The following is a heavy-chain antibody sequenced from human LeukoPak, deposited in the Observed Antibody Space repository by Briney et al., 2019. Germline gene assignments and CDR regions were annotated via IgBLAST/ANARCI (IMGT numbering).Heavy chain of an antibody. CDR2: IYSGGST. V-gene: IGHV3-66*01. CDR1: GFTVSSNY. J-gene: IGHJ4*02. D-gene: IGHD6-13*01. CDR3: AGGYSSRYFDY. Sequence: SGGSLRLSCVASGFTVSSNYMSWVRQAPGKGLEWVSVIYSGGSTYYADSVKGRFTISRDNSKNTLYLQMNSLRAEDTAVYYCAGGYSSRYFDYWGQGTLVTVSS.